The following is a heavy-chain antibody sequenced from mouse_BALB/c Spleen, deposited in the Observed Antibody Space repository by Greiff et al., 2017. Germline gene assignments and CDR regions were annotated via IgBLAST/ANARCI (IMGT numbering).Heavy chain of an antibody. Sequence: DVKLVESGGGLVKPGGSLKLSCAASGFTFSSYAMSWVRQTPEKRLEWVASISSGGSTYYPDSVKGRFTISRDNAKNTLYLQMSSLKSEDTAMYYCARHLTTATSYYFDYWGQGTTLTVSS. CDR3: ARHLTTATSYYFDY. CDR2: ISSGGST. V-gene: IGHV5-6-5*01. J-gene: IGHJ2*01. CDR1: GFTFSSYA. D-gene: IGHD1-2*01.